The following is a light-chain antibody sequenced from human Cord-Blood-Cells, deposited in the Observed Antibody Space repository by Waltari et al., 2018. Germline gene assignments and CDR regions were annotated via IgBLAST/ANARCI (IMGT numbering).Light chain of an antibody. V-gene: IGLV2-14*01. J-gene: IGLJ1*01. Sequence: QSAMTQPASVSGSPGQSLTLSCTGTRRDVGGYNYASWYQQHPGKAPKLMIYYVSHRPSGVSNRFSGSKSGNTAALTISGRQAEDEADYYCSSYTSSSTLDVFGTGTKVTVL. CDR2: YVS. CDR1: RRDVGGYNY. CDR3: SSYTSSSTLDV.